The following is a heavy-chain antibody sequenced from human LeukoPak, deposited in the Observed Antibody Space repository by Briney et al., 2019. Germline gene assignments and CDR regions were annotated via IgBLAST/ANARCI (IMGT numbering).Heavy chain of an antibody. Sequence: PSETLSLTCTVSGGSISSYYWSWIRQPAGKGLEWIGRIYTSGSTNYNPSLKSRVTMSVDTSKNQFSLKLSSVTAADTAVYYCARVPSSMVRGKFDYWGQGTLVTVSS. CDR2: IYTSGST. D-gene: IGHD3-10*01. V-gene: IGHV4-4*07. J-gene: IGHJ4*02. CDR3: ARVPSSMVRGKFDY. CDR1: GGSISSYY.